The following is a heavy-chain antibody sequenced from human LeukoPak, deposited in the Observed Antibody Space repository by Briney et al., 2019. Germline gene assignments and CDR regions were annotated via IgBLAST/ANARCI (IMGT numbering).Heavy chain of an antibody. J-gene: IGHJ4*02. CDR3: ASRSAYAILFDY. V-gene: IGHV4-59*08. D-gene: IGHD2-8*01. CDR2: IYYSGST. Sequence: SETLSLTCTVSGGSLSSYYWSWIRQPPGKGLEWIGYIYYSGSTNYNPSLKSRVTISLDTSKNQFSLRLSSVTAADTAAYYCASRSAYAILFDYWGQGTLITVSS. CDR1: GGSLSSYY.